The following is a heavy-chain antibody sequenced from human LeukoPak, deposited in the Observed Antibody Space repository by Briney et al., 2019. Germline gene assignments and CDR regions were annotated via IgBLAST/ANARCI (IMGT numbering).Heavy chain of an antibody. V-gene: IGHV1-69*13. CDR1: GGTFSSYA. D-gene: IGHD6-13*01. Sequence: WASVKVSCKASGGTFSSYAISWVRQAPGQGRDWRGGIIPIFGTANYAQKFRGRVTITADESTSTAYMELSSLRSEDTAVYYCATSRHPGPLAAADSFDYWGQGTLVTVSS. J-gene: IGHJ4*02. CDR2: IIPIFGTA. CDR3: ATSRHPGPLAAADSFDY.